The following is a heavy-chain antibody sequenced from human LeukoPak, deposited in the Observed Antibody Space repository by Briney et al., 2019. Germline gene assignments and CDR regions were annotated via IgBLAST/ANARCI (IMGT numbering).Heavy chain of an antibody. D-gene: IGHD1-26*01. Sequence: PSETLSLTCTVSGGSISSGDYYWSWIRQPAGKGLEWIGRVYTSGSTNYSPSLKSRVTISVDTSKNQISLKLSSVTAADTAVYYCAREMVGVTLYAFDIWGQGTMVTVSS. CDR1: GGSISSGDYY. J-gene: IGHJ3*02. CDR3: AREMVGVTLYAFDI. CDR2: VYTSGST. V-gene: IGHV4-61*02.